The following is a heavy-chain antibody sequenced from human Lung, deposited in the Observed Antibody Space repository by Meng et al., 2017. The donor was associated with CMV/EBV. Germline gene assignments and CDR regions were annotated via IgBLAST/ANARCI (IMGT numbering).Heavy chain of an antibody. CDR2: ILFDCSPN. Sequence: YALPSFPQPPGYVLDCVPFILFDCSPNYYADSVNGRFSISRDNSKNLVFLQMDSLRGDDTAVYYCASSLRVLAATGRGGGTYFDNWGQGTLVPSPQ. J-gene: IGHJ4*02. CDR3: ASSLRVLAATGRGGGTYFDN. D-gene: IGHD2-15*01. CDR1: YA. V-gene: IGHV3-33*01.